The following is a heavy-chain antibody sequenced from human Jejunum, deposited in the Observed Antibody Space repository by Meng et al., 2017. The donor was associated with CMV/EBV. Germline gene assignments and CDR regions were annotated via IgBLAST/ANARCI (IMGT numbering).Heavy chain of an antibody. CDR2: IYDSNRGTT. CDR3: VIYRVGAGGQGS. V-gene: IGHV4-30-4*01. Sequence: QVQLQESGPGLVKPSQTLSLTCTVSGVSISSRSYHWGWIRQPPGKGLEWIGDIYDSNRGTTYYVPSFKSRVTMSVDTSNNQFSLKMISVTAADTAVYYCVIYRVGAGGQGSWGQGTLVTVSS. CDR1: GVSISSRSYH. D-gene: IGHD1-26*01. J-gene: IGHJ5*02.